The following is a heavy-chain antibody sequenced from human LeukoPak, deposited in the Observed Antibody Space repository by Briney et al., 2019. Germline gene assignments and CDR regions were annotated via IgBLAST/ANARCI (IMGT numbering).Heavy chain of an antibody. J-gene: IGHJ4*02. CDR2: IKQDGSEK. V-gene: IGHV3-7*03. CDR1: GFTFSSSW. CDR3: ARDNPPDY. Sequence: GGSLRLSCVASGFTFSSSWMSWVRQAPGKGLEWVANIKQDGSEKSHVESVRGRFTISRDNAKNSLYLQLNSLRAEDTALYYCARDNPPDYWGQGTLVTVSS.